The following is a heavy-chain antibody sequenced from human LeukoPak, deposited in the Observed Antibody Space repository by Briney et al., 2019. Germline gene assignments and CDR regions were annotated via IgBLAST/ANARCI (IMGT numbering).Heavy chain of an antibody. D-gene: IGHD7-27*01. J-gene: IGHJ4*02. V-gene: IGHV3-72*01. CDR1: GFTFNRCW. CDR2: IRNKANRYTT. Sequence: GGSLRLSCVVSGFTFNRCWMNWVRQAPGEGLEWVARIRNKANRYTTEYAASVKGRFTISRDDSENSLYLQMDSLKTEDTAVYYCARSPLGIAPFDYWGQGTLVTVSS. CDR3: ARSPLGIAPFDY.